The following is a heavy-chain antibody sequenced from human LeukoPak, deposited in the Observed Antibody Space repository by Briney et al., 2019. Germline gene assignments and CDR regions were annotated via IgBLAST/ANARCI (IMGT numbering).Heavy chain of an antibody. CDR2: MSSSDDGT. V-gene: IGHV3-23*01. Sequence: GGSLRLSCATSGFSFSSYAMSWVRQAPGKGLEWVSAMSSSDDGTYYADSVKGRFTISRDNSKNTLYLQMNSLRAEDTAVYYCAKKAVLLWFGELNAFDIWGQGTMVTVSS. D-gene: IGHD3-10*01. J-gene: IGHJ3*02. CDR3: AKKAVLLWFGELNAFDI. CDR1: GFSFSSYA.